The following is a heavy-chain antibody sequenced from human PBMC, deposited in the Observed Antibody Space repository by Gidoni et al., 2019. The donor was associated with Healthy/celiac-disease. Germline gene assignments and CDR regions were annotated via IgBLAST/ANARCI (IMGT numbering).Heavy chain of an antibody. CDR2: ISYDGSNK. V-gene: IGHV3-30*18. Sequence: QVQLVESGGGVVQPGRSLRLSCAASGFTFSSYGMHWVRQAPGKGLEWVAVISYDGSNKYYADSVKGRFTISRDNSKNTLYLQMNSLRAEDTAVYYCAKDEGSSSYWGQGTLVTVSS. CDR1: GFTFSSYG. CDR3: AKDEGSSSY. D-gene: IGHD6-6*01. J-gene: IGHJ4*02.